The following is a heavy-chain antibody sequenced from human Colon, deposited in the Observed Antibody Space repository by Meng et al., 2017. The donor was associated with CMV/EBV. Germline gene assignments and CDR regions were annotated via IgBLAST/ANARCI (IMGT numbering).Heavy chain of an antibody. CDR2: INPPNGDT. D-gene: IGHD3-22*01. CDR3: AKRVQPDSGYSN. Sequence: VQLVASWAEVTKPGALVKLTGNASRYTFHANFMHWVRQAPGQGLEWMGWINPPNGDTKYAQKFEGRVTITRDTSISTVYMELNSLTSDDTAVYYCAKRVQPDSGYSNWGQGTLVTVS. J-gene: IGHJ4*02. CDR1: RYTFHANF. V-gene: IGHV1-2*02.